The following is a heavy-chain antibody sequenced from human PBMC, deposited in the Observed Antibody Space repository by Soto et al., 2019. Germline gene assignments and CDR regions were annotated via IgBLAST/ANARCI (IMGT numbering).Heavy chain of an antibody. CDR2: IYYSGST. CDR1: GGSISSSSYY. Sequence: SETLSLTCTVSGGSISSSSYYWGWIRQPPGKGLEWIGSIYYSGSTYYNPSLKSRFTISVDTSKNRFSLRLRSVTAADTAVYYCAKSWSGYFDYWGQGTLVTVSS. CDR3: AKSWSGYFDY. J-gene: IGHJ4*02. D-gene: IGHD3-3*01. V-gene: IGHV4-39*07.